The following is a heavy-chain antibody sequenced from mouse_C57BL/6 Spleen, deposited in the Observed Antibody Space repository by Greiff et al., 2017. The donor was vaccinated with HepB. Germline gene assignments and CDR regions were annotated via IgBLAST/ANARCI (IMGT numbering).Heavy chain of an antibody. V-gene: IGHV1-22*01. CDR1: GYTFTDYN. CDR2: INPNNGGT. D-gene: IGHD2-4*01. J-gene: IGHJ4*01. CDR3: ARGRGLRGYAMDY. Sequence: EVQLQQSGPELVKPGASVKMSCKASGYTFTDYNMHWVKQSHGKSLEWIGYINPNNGGTSYNQKFKGKATLTVNKSSSTAYMGLRSLTSEDSAVYYCARGRGLRGYAMDYWGQGTSVTVSS.